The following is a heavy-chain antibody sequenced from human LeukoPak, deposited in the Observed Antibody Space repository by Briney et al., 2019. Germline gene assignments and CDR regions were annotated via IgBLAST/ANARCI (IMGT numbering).Heavy chain of an antibody. V-gene: IGHV4-39*01. J-gene: IGHJ4*02. CDR1: GGSISSSSYY. Sequence: SETLSLTCTVSGGSISSSSYYWGWIRQPPGKGLEWIGSIYASGSTYYNPSLKSRVTISVDTSKSQFSLKLSSVTAADTAVYYCARPGYSSGWYVYWGQGTLVTVSS. D-gene: IGHD6-19*01. CDR2: IYASGST. CDR3: ARPGYSSGWYVY.